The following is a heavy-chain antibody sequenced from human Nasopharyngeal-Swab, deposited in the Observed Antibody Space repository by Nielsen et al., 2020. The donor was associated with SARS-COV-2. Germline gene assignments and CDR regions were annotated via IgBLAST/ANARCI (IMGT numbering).Heavy chain of an antibody. CDR2: ISYDGSNK. Sequence: WIRQPPGKGLEWVAVISYDGSNKYYADSVKGRFTISRDNSKNTLYLQMNSLRAEDTAVYYCARVSSSSTTNWFDPWGQRTLVTVSS. V-gene: IGHV3-30*03. J-gene: IGHJ5*02. D-gene: IGHD6-6*01. CDR3: ARVSSSSTTNWFDP.